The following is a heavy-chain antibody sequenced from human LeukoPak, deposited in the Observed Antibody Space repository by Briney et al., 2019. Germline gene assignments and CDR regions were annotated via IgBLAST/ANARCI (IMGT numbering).Heavy chain of an antibody. J-gene: IGHJ5*02. Sequence: SETLSLTCTVSGGSISSSSYYWGWIRQPPGKGLEWIGSIYYSGSTYYNPSLKSRVTISVDTSKNQFSLKLSSVTAADTAVYYCARGVAAAGTPPHNWFDPWGQGTLVTVSS. CDR1: GGSISSSSYY. CDR2: IYYSGST. D-gene: IGHD6-13*01. V-gene: IGHV4-39*07. CDR3: ARGVAAAGTPPHNWFDP.